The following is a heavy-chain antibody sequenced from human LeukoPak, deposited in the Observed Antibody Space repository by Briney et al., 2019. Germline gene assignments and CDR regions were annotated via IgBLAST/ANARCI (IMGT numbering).Heavy chain of an antibody. Sequence: GGSLRLSCAASGFTFSSYCMGAVRQAPGKGLEWLANVNQDETKKYYVHSVRGRFTISRDNARKSLYLQMTSLRTEDTAMYYCARGSCNGRGHYHMYGRGKGTTVTVSS. J-gene: IGHJ6*03. D-gene: IGHD6-6*01. V-gene: IGHV3-7*01. CDR3: ARGSCNGRGHYHMYG. CDR2: VNQDETKK. CDR1: GFTFSSYC.